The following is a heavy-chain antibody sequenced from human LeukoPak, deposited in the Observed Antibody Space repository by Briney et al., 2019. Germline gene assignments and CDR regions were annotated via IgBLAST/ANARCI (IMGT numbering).Heavy chain of an antibody. CDR2: ISAYNGNT. CDR3: ARGGLTYYYDSSGYQQPDY. Sequence: GASVKVSCKASGYTFTSYGISWGRQAPGQGLEWMGWISAYNGNTNYAQKLQGRVTMTTDTSTSTAYMELRSLRSDDTAVYYCARGGLTYYYDSSGYQQPDYWGQGTLVTVSS. CDR1: GYTFTSYG. J-gene: IGHJ4*02. D-gene: IGHD3-22*01. V-gene: IGHV1-18*01.